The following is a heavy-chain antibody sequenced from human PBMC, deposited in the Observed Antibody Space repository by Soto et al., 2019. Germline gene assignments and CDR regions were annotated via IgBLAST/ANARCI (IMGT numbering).Heavy chain of an antibody. CDR3: ARSSPLGPPGH. CDR1: GFTFRSYW. J-gene: IGHJ4*02. V-gene: IGHV3-7*01. CDR2: IKDDGSDK. Sequence: EVQLVESGGGLVQPGGSLRLSCAASGFTFRSYWMSWVRQAPGKGLEWVANIKDDGSDKYYVDSVKGRFTISRDNAKNSLYLQMNSLRVEDTAVYYCARSSPLGPPGHWGQGTLVTVSA.